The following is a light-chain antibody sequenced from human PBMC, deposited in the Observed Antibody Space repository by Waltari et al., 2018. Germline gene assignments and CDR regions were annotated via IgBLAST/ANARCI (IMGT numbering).Light chain of an antibody. Sequence: QSALTQPASVSGSPGQSITISCTGTSRDIGGSTYVSWYQQHPGKAPKLMIYDVSNRPSGVSNRFSGSKSGNTASLTISGLQAEDEADYYCSSYRSSFTYVVFGGGTKLTVL. V-gene: IGLV2-14*03. J-gene: IGLJ2*01. CDR1: SRDIGGSTY. CDR2: DVS. CDR3: SSYRSSFTYVV.